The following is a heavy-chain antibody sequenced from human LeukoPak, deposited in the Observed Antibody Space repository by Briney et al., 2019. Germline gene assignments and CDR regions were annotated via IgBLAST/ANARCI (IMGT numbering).Heavy chain of an antibody. V-gene: IGHV1-46*01. CDR3: ARHQITMIVVGHFDY. J-gene: IGHJ4*02. CDR1: GYTFTSYY. D-gene: IGHD3-22*01. Sequence: GASVKVSCKASGYTFTSYYMHWVRQAPGQGLEWMGIINPSGGSTSYAQKFQGRVTMTRDTSKNQFSLKLSSVTAADTAVYYCARHQITMIVVGHFDYWGQGTLVTVSS. CDR2: INPSGGST.